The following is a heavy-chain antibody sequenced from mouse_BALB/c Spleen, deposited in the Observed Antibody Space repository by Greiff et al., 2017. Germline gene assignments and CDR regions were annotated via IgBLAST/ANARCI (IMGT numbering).Heavy chain of an antibody. CDR2: IWTGGGT. Sequence: VQLQQSGPGLVAPSQSLSITCTVSGFSLTSYDISWIRQPPGKGLEWLGVIWTGGGTNYNSAFMSRLSISKDNSKSQVFLKMNSLQTDDTAIYYCVRAYDAYAMDYWGQGTSVTVSS. J-gene: IGHJ4*01. V-gene: IGHV2-9-2*01. D-gene: IGHD2-3*01. CDR3: VRAYDAYAMDY. CDR1: GFSLTSYD.